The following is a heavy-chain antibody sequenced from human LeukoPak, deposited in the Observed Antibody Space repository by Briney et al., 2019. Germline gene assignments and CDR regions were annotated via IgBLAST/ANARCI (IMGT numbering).Heavy chain of an antibody. CDR3: VRDCSSASLSSGCYYAMDV. CDR2: IKQDGSEK. V-gene: IGHV3-7*03. J-gene: IGHJ6*04. Sequence: GGSLRLSCAASGSTFNDYWMTWVRQAPGKGLEWVAHIKQDGSEKYYADSLKGRFTISRDNAKNSLFLQMNSLRAEDTAVYYCVRDCSSASLSSGCYYAMDVWGKGTTVTVSS. D-gene: IGHD2-2*01. CDR1: GSTFNDYW.